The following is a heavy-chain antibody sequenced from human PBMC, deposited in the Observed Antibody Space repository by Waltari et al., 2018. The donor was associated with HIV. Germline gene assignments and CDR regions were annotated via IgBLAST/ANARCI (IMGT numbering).Heavy chain of an antibody. V-gene: IGHV3-33*01. CDR2: IWYDGSNK. Sequence: QVQLVESGGGVVQPGRSLRLSCAASGFTFSSYGMHWVRQAPGKGLEWVAVIWYDGSNKYYADSVKGRFTISRDNSKNTLYLQMNSLRAEDTAVYYCARDKLTMVREGYFDYWGQGTLVTVSS. D-gene: IGHD3-10*01. CDR3: ARDKLTMVREGYFDY. CDR1: GFTFSSYG. J-gene: IGHJ4*02.